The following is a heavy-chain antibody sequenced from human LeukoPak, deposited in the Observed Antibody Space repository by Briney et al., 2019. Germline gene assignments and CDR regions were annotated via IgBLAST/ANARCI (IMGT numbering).Heavy chain of an antibody. CDR1: GGSISSGSYY. CDR3: ARQGSLDDY. D-gene: IGHD6-13*01. CDR2: IYYSGST. Sequence: PSETLSLTCTVSGGSISSGSYYWGWIRQPPGKGLEWIGSIYYSGSTYYNPSLKSRVTISVDTSKNQFSLKLSSVTAADTAVYYCARQGSLDDYWGQGTLVTVSS. V-gene: IGHV4-39*01. J-gene: IGHJ4*02.